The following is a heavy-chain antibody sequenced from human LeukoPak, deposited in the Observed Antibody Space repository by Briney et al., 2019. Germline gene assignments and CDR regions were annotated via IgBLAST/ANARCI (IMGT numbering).Heavy chain of an antibody. CDR1: GGSLSGYY. CDR2: INHSGST. V-gene: IGHV4-34*01. J-gene: IGHJ4*02. D-gene: IGHD2-21*02. Sequence: PSETLSLTCAVYGGSLSGYYWSWIRQPPGKGLEWIGEINHSGSTNYNPSLKSRVTISVDTSKNQFSLKLCSVTAADTAVYYCARGHLSHYIVVVTATFFDYWGQGTLVTVSS. CDR3: ARGHLSHYIVVVTATFFDY.